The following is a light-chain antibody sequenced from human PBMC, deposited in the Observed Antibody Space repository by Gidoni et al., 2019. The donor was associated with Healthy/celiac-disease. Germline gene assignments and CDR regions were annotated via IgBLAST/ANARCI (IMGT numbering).Light chain of an antibody. J-gene: IGLJ1*01. CDR3: AAWDDSLSAFYV. CDR2: RNN. V-gene: IGLV1-47*01. Sequence: SSNIGSNYVYWYQQLPGTAPKLLIYRNNQRPSGVPDRFSGSKSGTSASLAISGLRSEDEADYYCAAWDDSLSAFYVFGTGTKVTVL. CDR1: SSNIGSNY.